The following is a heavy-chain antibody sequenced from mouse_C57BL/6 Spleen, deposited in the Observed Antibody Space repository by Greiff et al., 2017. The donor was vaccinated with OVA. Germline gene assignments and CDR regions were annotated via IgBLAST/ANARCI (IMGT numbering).Heavy chain of an antibody. D-gene: IGHD2-2*01. CDR2: IDPSDSET. Sequence: QVHVKQPGAELVRPGSSVKLSCKASGYTFTSYWMHWVKQRPIQGLEWIGNIDPSDSETHYNQKFKDKATLTVDKSSSTAYMQLSSLTSEDSAVYYCATGFYAMDYWGQGTSVTVSS. CDR1: GYTFTSYW. V-gene: IGHV1-52*01. J-gene: IGHJ4*01. CDR3: ATGFYAMDY.